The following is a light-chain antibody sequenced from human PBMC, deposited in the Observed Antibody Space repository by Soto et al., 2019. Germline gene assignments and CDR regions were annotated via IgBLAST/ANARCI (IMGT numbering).Light chain of an antibody. CDR3: QQYGGSPIT. Sequence: EIVLTQSPATLSLSPGERATLSCRASQSVSRYLAWYQQKAGQAPRLLIYDASYRATGIPARFSGSGPGTDFTLTITRLEPEDFALYYCQQYGGSPITFGLGTRLEIK. CDR1: QSVSRY. V-gene: IGKV3-11*01. J-gene: IGKJ5*01. CDR2: DAS.